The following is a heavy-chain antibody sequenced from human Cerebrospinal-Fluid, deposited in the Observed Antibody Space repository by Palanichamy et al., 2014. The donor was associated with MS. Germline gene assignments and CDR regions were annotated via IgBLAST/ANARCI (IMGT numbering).Heavy chain of an antibody. D-gene: IGHD5-18*01. CDR1: GFTFSDYA. Sequence: EVELVESGGRLVRPGRSLRLSCTGSGFTFSDYAINWVRQAPGKGLEWVSFIRSKSYGGTTEYAASVIGRFTISRDDSKGIAYLQMNSLKTEDTAVYYCARDVDTALVEYFNHWGQGTLVTVSS. V-gene: IGHV3-49*04. CDR3: ARDVDTALVEYFNH. CDR2: IRSKSYGGTT. J-gene: IGHJ4*02.